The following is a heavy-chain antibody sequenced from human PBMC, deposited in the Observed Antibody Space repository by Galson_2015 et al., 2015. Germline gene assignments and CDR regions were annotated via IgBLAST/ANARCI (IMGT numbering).Heavy chain of an antibody. V-gene: IGHV3-23*01. CDR1: GFTFSGYA. CDR3: AKTTSGMEPEYFHH. D-gene: IGHD1-1*01. J-gene: IGHJ1*01. CDR2: ISASGGTT. Sequence: SLRLSCAAPGFTFSGYAMSWVRQAPGKGLEWVSGISASGGTTYYADSVKGRFTISRDNSKNTLYLHMNSLRAEDTAVYYCAKTTSGMEPEYFHHWGQGTLVSVSS.